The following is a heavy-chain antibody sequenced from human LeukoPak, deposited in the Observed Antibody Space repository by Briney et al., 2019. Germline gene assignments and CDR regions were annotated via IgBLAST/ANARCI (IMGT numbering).Heavy chain of an antibody. D-gene: IGHD3/OR15-3a*01. Sequence: PSGTLSLTCTVSGYSISSGYYWDWIRQPPGKGLEWIGTLSHSGSSYYNASLKSQVSISIDTSKNQFSLRLTSVTAADTAVYYCARQTGSGLFILPGGQGTLVTVSS. V-gene: IGHV4-38-2*02. CDR2: LSHSGSS. CDR3: ARQTGSGLFILP. J-gene: IGHJ4*02. CDR1: GYSISSGYY.